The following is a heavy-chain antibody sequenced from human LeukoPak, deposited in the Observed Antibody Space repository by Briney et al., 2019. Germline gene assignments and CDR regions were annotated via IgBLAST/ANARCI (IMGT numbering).Heavy chain of an antibody. V-gene: IGHV4-4*02. D-gene: IGHD6-13*01. J-gene: IGHJ4*02. CDR1: GGSISSSNW. Sequence: SETLSLTCAVSGGSISSSNWWSWVRQPPGKGLEWIGEIYHSGSTNYNPSLKSRVTISVDKSKNQFSLKLSSVTAADAAVYYCARAVIAAAGIFDNFDYWGQGTLVTVSS. CDR2: IYHSGST. CDR3: ARAVIAAAGIFDNFDY.